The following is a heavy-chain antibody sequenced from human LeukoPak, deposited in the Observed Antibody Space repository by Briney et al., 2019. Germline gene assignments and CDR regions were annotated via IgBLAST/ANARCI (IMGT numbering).Heavy chain of an antibody. CDR2: IKSDGSST. Sequence: GGSLRLFCAASGFTFSIKRKHWVRQAPGRGVVWVSCIKSDGSSTNYAASVKGRFTISRDNAKNTVFLQMNSLRVEDTAMYYCVRDSGSYWFDPWGQGTLVTVSS. CDR1: GFTFSIKR. J-gene: IGHJ5*02. V-gene: IGHV3-74*01. CDR3: VRDSGSYWFDP. D-gene: IGHD1-26*01.